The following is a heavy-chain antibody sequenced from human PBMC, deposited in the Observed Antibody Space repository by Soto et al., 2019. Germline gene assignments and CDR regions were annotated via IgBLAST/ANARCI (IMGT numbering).Heavy chain of an antibody. V-gene: IGHV3-23*01. J-gene: IGHJ4*02. CDR2: ISGSGGST. D-gene: IGHD3-9*01. Sequence: GGSLRLSCAASGFTFSSYAMSRVRQAPGKGLEWVSAISGSGGSTYYADSVKGRFTISRDNSKNTLYLQMNSLRAEDTAVYYCAKQPLVTKLPRKILGFDYWGQGTLVTVSS. CDR1: GFTFSSYA. CDR3: AKQPLVTKLPRKILGFDY.